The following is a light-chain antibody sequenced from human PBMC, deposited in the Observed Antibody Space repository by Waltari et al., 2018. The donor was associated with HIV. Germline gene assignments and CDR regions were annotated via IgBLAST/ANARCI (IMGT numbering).Light chain of an antibody. CDR1: QSVTSN. CDR3: QQYDNWLS. Sequence: VMTQSPAPLSVSSGDSAPFSSRASQSVTSNLAWYQLKPGQAPRLLMYGASTRATGIPARFSGSGSGTEFTLTISSLQSEDFAVYVCQQYDNWLSFGGGTKVEIK. V-gene: IGKV3-15*01. J-gene: IGKJ4*01. CDR2: GAS.